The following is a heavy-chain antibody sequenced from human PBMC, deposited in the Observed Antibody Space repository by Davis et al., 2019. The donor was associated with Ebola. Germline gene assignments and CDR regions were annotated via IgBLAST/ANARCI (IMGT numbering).Heavy chain of an antibody. J-gene: IGHJ4*02. CDR2: IGSSSNGR. Sequence: PGGSLRLSCTASGFTSSCCAMNWVRQAPGKGLEWVSGIGSSSNGRHYADSVKGRFTISRDDSKNIVYLQMSSLRSEDTAVYYCARDRYSDGSGYFFEQSHWGQGTLVTVSS. V-gene: IGHV3-23*05. CDR1: GFTSSCCA. CDR3: ARDRYSDGSGYFFEQSH. D-gene: IGHD3-22*01.